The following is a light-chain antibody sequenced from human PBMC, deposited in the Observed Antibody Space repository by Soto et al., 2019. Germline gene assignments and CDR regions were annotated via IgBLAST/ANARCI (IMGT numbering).Light chain of an antibody. V-gene: IGKV3-20*01. CDR2: GAS. CDR1: QSVSNSY. J-gene: IGKJ1*01. CDR3: QQYVSSPWT. Sequence: EIVLTQSPGTLSLSPGERATLSCRAGQSVSNSYLAWYQQRPGQAPRLLIYGASTRATGIPDRFSGSGSGTDFTLTLSGLEPEDFAVYFCQQYVSSPWTFGQGTKVEIK.